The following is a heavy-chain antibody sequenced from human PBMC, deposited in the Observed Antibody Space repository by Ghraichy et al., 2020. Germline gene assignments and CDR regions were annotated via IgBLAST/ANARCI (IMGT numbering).Heavy chain of an antibody. CDR3: AKDPIKTGVIWGSYRYNYYYGMDV. Sequence: GGSLRLSCAASGFTFSSYAMSWVRQAPGKGLEWVSAISGSGGSTYYADSVKGRFTISRDNSKNTLYLQMNSLRAEDTAVYYCAKDPIKTGVIWGSYRYNYYYGMDVWGQGTTVTVSS. CDR1: GFTFSSYA. CDR2: ISGSGGST. J-gene: IGHJ6*02. D-gene: IGHD3-16*02. V-gene: IGHV3-23*01.